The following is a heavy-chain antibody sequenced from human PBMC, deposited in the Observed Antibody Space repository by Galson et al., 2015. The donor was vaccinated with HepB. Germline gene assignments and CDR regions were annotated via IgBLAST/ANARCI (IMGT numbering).Heavy chain of an antibody. Sequence: SVKVSCKASGYTLTSYYMHWVRQAPGQGLEWMGIINPSGGSTSYAQKFQGRVTMTRDTFTSTVYMELSSLRSEDTAVYYCARELPDYGGNDYWGQGTLVTVSS. CDR2: INPSGGST. J-gene: IGHJ4*02. CDR3: ARELPDYGGNDY. V-gene: IGHV1-46*03. CDR1: GYTLTSYY. D-gene: IGHD4-23*01.